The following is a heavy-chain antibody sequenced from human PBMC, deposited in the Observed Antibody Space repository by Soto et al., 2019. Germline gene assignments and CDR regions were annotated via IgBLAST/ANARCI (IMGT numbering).Heavy chain of an antibody. D-gene: IGHD5-18*01. Sequence: QVQLVQSGAEVKKPGSSVKVSCKASGGTFSSYAISWVRQAPGQGLEWMGGIIPIFGTANYAQKFQGRVTITEDKSTSTAYMELSSLRSEDTAVYYCASMVDTAMVGYYGMDVWGQGTTVTVSS. J-gene: IGHJ6*02. CDR3: ASMVDTAMVGYYGMDV. V-gene: IGHV1-69*06. CDR2: IIPIFGTA. CDR1: GGTFSSYA.